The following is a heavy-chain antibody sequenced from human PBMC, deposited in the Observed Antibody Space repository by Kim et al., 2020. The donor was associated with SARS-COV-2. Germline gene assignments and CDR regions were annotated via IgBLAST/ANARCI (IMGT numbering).Heavy chain of an antibody. V-gene: IGHV4-61*07. D-gene: IGHD4-17*01. CDR3: ARQGGKTVTYFDY. J-gene: IGHJ4*02. Sequence: PSHKGPVTISVATSKIQFSLKLSSVTAADTAVYYCARQGGKTVTYFDYWGQGTLVTVSS.